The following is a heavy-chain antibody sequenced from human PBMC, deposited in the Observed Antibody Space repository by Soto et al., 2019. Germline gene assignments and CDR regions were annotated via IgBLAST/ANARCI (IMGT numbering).Heavy chain of an antibody. CDR3: EIGKAIDGEIYHWFEP. CDR1: GHTFTGYY. CDR2: INHNSGGT. Sequence: QVQPVQSGAEVKKPGASVKISCKASGHTFTGYYIHWVRQSPGQGLEWMGWINHNSGGTDYGQKFQGRVTLTREPSISTVYVELTRPRSAARAVYYCEIGKAIDGEIYHWFEPWGQGTLVTVSS. V-gene: IGHV1-2*02. J-gene: IGHJ5*02.